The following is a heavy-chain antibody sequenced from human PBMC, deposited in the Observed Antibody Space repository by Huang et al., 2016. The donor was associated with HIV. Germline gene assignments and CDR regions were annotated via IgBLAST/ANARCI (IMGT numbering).Heavy chain of an antibody. D-gene: IGHD4-17*01. CDR3: ARGGLRWPAPFDF. J-gene: IGHJ4*02. Sequence: QVQLVQSGAEAKKPGASVRVSCKTAGYTFSDYYVHWVRRAPGQGLQWMGWINPNTAGTNYAQRFQGRLTVTRDRSITTAYMDLSWLTSDDTAVYYCARGGLRWPAPFDFWGQGTLVTVSS. CDR1: GYTFSDYY. V-gene: IGHV1-2*02. CDR2: INPNTAGT.